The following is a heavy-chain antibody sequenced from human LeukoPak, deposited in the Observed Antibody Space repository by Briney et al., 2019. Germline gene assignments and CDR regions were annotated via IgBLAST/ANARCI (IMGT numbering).Heavy chain of an antibody. V-gene: IGHV1-2*02. J-gene: IGHJ4*02. D-gene: IGHD3-9*01. Sequence: APVRVSCKASGYTFTGYYMHWVRQAPGQGLEWMGWINPNSGGTNYAQKFQGRVTMTRDTSISTAYMELSRLRSDDTAVYYCARAYYDILTGYDYWGQGTLVTVSS. CDR1: GYTFTGYY. CDR2: INPNSGGT. CDR3: ARAYYDILTGYDY.